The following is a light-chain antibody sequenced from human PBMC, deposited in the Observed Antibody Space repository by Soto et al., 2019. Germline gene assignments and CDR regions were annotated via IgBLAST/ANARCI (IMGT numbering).Light chain of an antibody. CDR3: QQYYSLPFT. V-gene: IGKV4-1*01. J-gene: IGKJ3*01. CDR1: QSVLYTSNNKNY. CDR2: WAS. Sequence: DIVMTQSPDSLAVSLGERATINCKSSQSVLYTSNNKNYLAWYQQKPGQPPKLLIYWASTRESGVPDRFSGSGSGTDFTLNISSLQAEDVAVYYCQQYYSLPFTFGPGTKVDIK.